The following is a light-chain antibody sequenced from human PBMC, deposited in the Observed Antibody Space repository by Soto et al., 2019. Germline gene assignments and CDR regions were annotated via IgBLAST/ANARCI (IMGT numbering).Light chain of an antibody. J-gene: IGKJ3*01. CDR3: QQYKSSSFT. CDR1: QGIRHY. CDR2: AAS. Sequence: DIQMTQSPSSLSASVGDRVTITCRASQGIRHYLAWYQQKPGQVPKLMIYAASTLQPGVPSRFSGGGSGTDFTLTISILQPDDVATYYCQQYKSSSFTFGPGTKVDIK. V-gene: IGKV1-27*01.